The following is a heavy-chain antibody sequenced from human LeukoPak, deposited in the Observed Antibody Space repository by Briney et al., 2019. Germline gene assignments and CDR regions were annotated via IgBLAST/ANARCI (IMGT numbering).Heavy chain of an antibody. CDR1: GGSISSSSYY. CDR2: IYYSGST. CDR3: ARRDGYNLEEGHFDY. J-gene: IGHJ4*02. D-gene: IGHD5-24*01. Sequence: PSETLSLTCTVSGGSISSSSYYWGWIRQPPGKGLEWIGSIYYSGSTYYNPSLKSRVTISVDTSKNQFSLKLSSVTAADTAVYYCARRDGYNLEEGHFDYWGQGTLVTVSS. V-gene: IGHV4-39*07.